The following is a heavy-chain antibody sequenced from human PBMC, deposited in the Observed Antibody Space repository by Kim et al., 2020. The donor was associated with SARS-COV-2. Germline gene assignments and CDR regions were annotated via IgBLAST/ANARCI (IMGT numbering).Heavy chain of an antibody. CDR1: GYTLTSNH. Sequence: ASVKVSCKASGYTLTSNHINWVRQAPGQGLEWMGWITTYNGHINYAQKFQGRVTMTTDTSTSTAFMELRSLRSDGTAMYYCATERVIIAAAGNYYYYGMD. CDR2: ITTYNGHI. D-gene: IGHD6-13*01. CDR3: ATERVIIAAAGNYYYYGMD. V-gene: IGHV1-18*01. J-gene: IGHJ6*01.